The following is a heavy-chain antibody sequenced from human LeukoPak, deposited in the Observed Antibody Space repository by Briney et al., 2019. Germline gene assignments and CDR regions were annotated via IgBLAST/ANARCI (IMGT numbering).Heavy chain of an antibody. CDR3: ARGSIMGAGGLGYY. CDR1: GFTFSHYG. J-gene: IGHJ4*02. D-gene: IGHD1-26*01. CDR2: ISYDGSNK. V-gene: IGHV3-30*03. Sequence: PGRSLRLSCGASGFTFSHYGVHWVRQAPRKGLEWVAVISYDGSNKYYADSVKGRFTISRDNSKNTVFLEMNSLRAEDTAVYYCARGSIMGAGGLGYYWGQGTLVTVSS.